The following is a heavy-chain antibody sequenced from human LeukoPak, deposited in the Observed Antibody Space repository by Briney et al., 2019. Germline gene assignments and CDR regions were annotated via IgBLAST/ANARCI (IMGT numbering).Heavy chain of an antibody. V-gene: IGHV4-59*01. CDR3: ARSSDQHDYGDYNDAFDI. J-gene: IGHJ3*02. CDR2: IYYSGST. Sequence: PSETLSLTCTVSGGSISSYYWSWIRQPPGKGLEWIGYIYYSGSTNYNPSPKSRVTISVDTSKNQFSLKLSSVTAADTAVYYCARSSDQHDYGDYNDAFDIWGQGTMVTVSS. D-gene: IGHD4-17*01. CDR1: GGSISSYY.